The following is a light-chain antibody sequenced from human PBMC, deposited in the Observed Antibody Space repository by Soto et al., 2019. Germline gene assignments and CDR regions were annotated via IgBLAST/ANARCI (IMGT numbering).Light chain of an antibody. CDR1: RSDIGVNNY. CDR2: DVT. CDR3: SSYTTSSTL. Sequence: QSVLTQPASVSGSPGQSITISCTGTRSDIGVNNYVSWYQQHPGKAPKLMIYDVTNRPSGVSNRFSGSKSGNTASLTISGLQAEDEADYYCSSYTTSSTLFGGGTKLTVL. V-gene: IGLV2-14*03. J-gene: IGLJ2*01.